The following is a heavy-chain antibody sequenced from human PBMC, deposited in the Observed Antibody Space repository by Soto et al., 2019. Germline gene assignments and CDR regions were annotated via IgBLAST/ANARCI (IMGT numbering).Heavy chain of an antibody. V-gene: IGHV1-69*06. J-gene: IGHJ5*02. Sequence: QVQLVQSGAEVKKPGSSVKVSCKASGGTFSSYAISWVRQAPGQGLEWMGGIIPIFGTANYAQKFQGRVTITADKSTSTAYMELSSLRSEDTAVYYCARDRQIAAAGTTGWFGPWGQGTLVTVSS. CDR2: IIPIFGTA. CDR1: GGTFSSYA. D-gene: IGHD6-13*01. CDR3: ARDRQIAAAGTTGWFGP.